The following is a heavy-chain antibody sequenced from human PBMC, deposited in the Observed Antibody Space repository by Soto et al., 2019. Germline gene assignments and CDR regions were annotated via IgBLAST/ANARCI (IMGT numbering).Heavy chain of an antibody. CDR2: IDWDDDK. CDR3: AQSPLWFGKLSAFDY. CDR1: GCSRSTSGMR. V-gene: IGHV2-70*04. D-gene: IGHD3-10*01. J-gene: IGHJ4*02. Sequence: GPTLANPTQTLTLTCAFTGCSRSTSGMRVGWIRQPPGKALEWLARIDWDDDKFYSTSLKTRLTISKDTSKNQVVLTMTNMDRVDTDTYYCAQSPLWFGKLSAFDYWGQGTLVTVSS.